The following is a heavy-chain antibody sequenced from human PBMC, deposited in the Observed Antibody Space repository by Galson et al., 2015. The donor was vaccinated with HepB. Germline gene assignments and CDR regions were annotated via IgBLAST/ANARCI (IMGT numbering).Heavy chain of an antibody. CDR1: GGTFSSYA. Sequence: SVKVSCKASGGTFSSYAISWVRQAPGQGPEWMGRTIPIIRTTKYAQKFQDRITIAADDSTSTAYMELRSLTSEDTAVYYCAKDRCSSSFCVGGNWFDPWGQGTLVTVSS. CDR2: TIPIIRTT. V-gene: IGHV1-69*13. D-gene: IGHD6-13*01. CDR3: AKDRCSSSFCVGGNWFDP. J-gene: IGHJ5*02.